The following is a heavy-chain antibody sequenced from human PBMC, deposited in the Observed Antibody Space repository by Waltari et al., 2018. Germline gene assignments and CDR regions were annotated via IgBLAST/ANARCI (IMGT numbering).Heavy chain of an antibody. CDR3: ARRERYCSSTSCYASYFDY. Sequence: QVQLQESGPGLVKPSETLSLTCAVSGYSISSSSYYWGWIRQPPGKGLEWIGSIYYSGSTYYNPSLKSRVTISVDTSKNQFSLKLSSVTAADTAVYYCARRERYCSSTSCYASYFDYWGQGTLVTVSS. J-gene: IGHJ4*02. D-gene: IGHD2-2*01. CDR2: IYYSGST. V-gene: IGHV4-39*01. CDR1: GYSISSSSYY.